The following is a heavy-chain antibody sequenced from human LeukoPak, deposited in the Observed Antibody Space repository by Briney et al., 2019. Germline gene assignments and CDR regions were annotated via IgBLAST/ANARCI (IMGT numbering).Heavy chain of an antibody. CDR3: ARGGRPARSWFDP. CDR2: INPSRGRT. CDR1: VYTFTSYY. J-gene: IGHJ5*02. V-gene: IGHV1-46*01. D-gene: IGHD1-1*01. Sequence: ASVKVSCKASVYTFTSYYLNWVRQAPAQGLEWVGIINPSRGRTNYAQKFQGRVTMTRDTTTSTVYMEMTSLRSEDTAVFYCARGGRPARSWFDPWGQGTLVTVSS.